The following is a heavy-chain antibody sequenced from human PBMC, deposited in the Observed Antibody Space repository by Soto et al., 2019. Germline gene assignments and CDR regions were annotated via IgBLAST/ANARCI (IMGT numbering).Heavy chain of an antibody. CDR1: GFTFSDYY. J-gene: IGHJ5*02. Sequence: NPGGSLRLSCAASGFTFSDYYMSWIRQAPGKGLEWVSYISSSGSTIYYADSVKGRFTISRDNAKNSLYLQMNSLRAEDTAVYYCATRRFSSPESSPWGQGTLVTVSS. V-gene: IGHV3-11*01. D-gene: IGHD3-10*01. CDR3: ATRRFSSPESSP. CDR2: ISSSGSTI.